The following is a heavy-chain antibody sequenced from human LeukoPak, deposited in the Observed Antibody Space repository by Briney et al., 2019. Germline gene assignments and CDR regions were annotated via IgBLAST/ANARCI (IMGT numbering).Heavy chain of an antibody. CDR2: ISYDGRSK. CDR1: GFTFSSYA. J-gene: IGHJ6*03. Sequence: PGRSLRLSCAASGFTFSSYALHWVRQAPGKGLEWVAVISYDGRSKKYADPVKGRFTISRDNSKNTLYLQMNSLRAEDTAVYYCAKYYGDYYYYYYMDVWGRGTTVTVSS. V-gene: IGHV3-30*18. CDR3: AKYYGDYYYYYYMDV. D-gene: IGHD4-17*01.